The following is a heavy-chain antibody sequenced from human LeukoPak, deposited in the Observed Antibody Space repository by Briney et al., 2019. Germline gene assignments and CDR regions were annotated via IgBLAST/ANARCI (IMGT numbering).Heavy chain of an antibody. CDR2: IYYSGST. J-gene: IGHJ6*03. CDR1: GGSISSYY. CDR3: ARFSGSYRAYYYYYMDV. D-gene: IGHD1-26*01. Sequence: SETLSLTCTVSGGSISSYYWSWIRQPPGKGLEWIGYIYYSGSTNYNPSLKSRVTISVDTSKNQFSLKLSSVTAADTAVCYCARFSGSYRAYYYYYMDVWGKGTTVTVSS. V-gene: IGHV4-59*01.